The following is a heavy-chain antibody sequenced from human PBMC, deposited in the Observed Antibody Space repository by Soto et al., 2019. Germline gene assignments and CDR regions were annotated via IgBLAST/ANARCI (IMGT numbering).Heavy chain of an antibody. CDR2: ISYDGSNK. D-gene: IGHD2-2*03. CDR1: GFTFSSYG. J-gene: IGHJ4*02. V-gene: IGHV3-30*18. Sequence: GGSLRLSCAASGFTFSSYGMHWVRQAPGKGLEWVAVISYDGSNKYYADSVKGRFTISRDNSKNTLYLQMNSLRAEDTAVYYCAKDHGYCSSTSCYGLDYWGQGTLVTVSS. CDR3: AKDHGYCSSTSCYGLDY.